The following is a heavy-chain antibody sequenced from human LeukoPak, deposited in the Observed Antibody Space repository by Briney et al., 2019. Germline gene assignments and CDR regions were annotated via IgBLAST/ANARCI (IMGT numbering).Heavy chain of an antibody. V-gene: IGHV4-34*01. CDR1: GGSFSGYY. CDR2: INHSGST. CDR3: ARSGGNLPFDY. J-gene: IGHJ4*02. Sequence: MASETLSLTCGVYGGSFSGYYWSYIRQPPGKVLEWIGEINHSGSTNYSPSLKSRVTISLDTSKKQFSLKLSSVTAADTAVYYCARSGGNLPFDYWGQGTLVAVSS. D-gene: IGHD4-23*01.